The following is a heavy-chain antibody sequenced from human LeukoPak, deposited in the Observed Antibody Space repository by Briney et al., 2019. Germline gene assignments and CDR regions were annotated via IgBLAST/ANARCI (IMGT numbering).Heavy chain of an antibody. V-gene: IGHV4-59*01. CDR2: IYYSGST. Sequence: SETLSLTCTVSGVSISSYYWSWIRQPPGKGLEWIGYIYYSGSTNYNPSLKSRVTISVDTSKNQFSLKLSSVTAADTAVYYCARVPFGYCSGGSCSDHWGQGTLVTVSS. CDR1: GVSISSYY. CDR3: ARVPFGYCSGGSCSDH. D-gene: IGHD2-15*01. J-gene: IGHJ4*02.